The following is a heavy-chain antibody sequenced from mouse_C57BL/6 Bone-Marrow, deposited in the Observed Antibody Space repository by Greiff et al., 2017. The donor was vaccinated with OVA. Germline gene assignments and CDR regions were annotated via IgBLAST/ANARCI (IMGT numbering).Heavy chain of an antibody. D-gene: IGHD1-1*01. J-gene: IGHJ3*01. Sequence: DVKLVESGGGLVKPGGSLKLSCAASGFTFSDYGMHWVRQAPEKGLEWVAYISSGSSTIYYADTVKGRFTISRDNAKNTLFLQMTSLRSEDTAMYYCAKNYYGSPVPYWGQGTLVTVSA. CDR2: ISSGSSTI. CDR3: AKNYYGSPVPY. CDR1: GFTFSDYG. V-gene: IGHV5-17*01.